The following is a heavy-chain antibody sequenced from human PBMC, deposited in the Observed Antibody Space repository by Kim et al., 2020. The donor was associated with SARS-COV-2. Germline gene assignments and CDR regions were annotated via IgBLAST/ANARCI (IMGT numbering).Heavy chain of an antibody. Sequence: YYTPSPNSRVTISVDTSNNHFSLRLSSVTAADTAVYYCARLRSGVGWFDPWGQGTLVTVSS. CDR3: ARLRSGVGWFDP. J-gene: IGHJ5*02. D-gene: IGHD5-12*01. V-gene: IGHV4-39*02.